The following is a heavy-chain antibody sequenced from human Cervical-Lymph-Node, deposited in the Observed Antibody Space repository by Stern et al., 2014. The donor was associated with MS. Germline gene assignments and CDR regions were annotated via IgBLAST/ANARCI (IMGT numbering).Heavy chain of an antibody. CDR1: GGTFRTYA. CDR3: VRGRVTGTVEDYFDY. J-gene: IGHJ4*02. CDR2: ILPIFDTA. D-gene: IGHD1-1*01. V-gene: IGHV1-69*01. Sequence: QVQLVQSGAEVKRPGSSVKVSCQVSGGTFRTYAISWVRQAPGQGLEWMGGILPIFDTANYAQKFQGRLTMIADESTSTAYMELSSLRSEDTALYYCVRGRVTGTVEDYFDYWGQGTLVTVSS.